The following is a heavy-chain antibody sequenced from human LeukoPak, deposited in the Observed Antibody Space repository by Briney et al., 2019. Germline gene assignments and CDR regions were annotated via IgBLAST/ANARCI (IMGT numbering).Heavy chain of an antibody. J-gene: IGHJ5*02. Sequence: SETLSLTCTVSGGSISSYYWSWIRQPPGKGLEWIGSIYYSGSTYYNPSLKSRVTISVDTSKNQFSLKLSSVTAADTAVYYCARDDRGIAARLSWFDPWGQGTLVTVSS. V-gene: IGHV4-59*12. CDR2: IYYSGST. D-gene: IGHD6-6*01. CDR1: GGSISSYY. CDR3: ARDDRGIAARLSWFDP.